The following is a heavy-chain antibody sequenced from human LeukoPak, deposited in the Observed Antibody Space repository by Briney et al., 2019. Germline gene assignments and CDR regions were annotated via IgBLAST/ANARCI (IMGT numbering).Heavy chain of an antibody. CDR3: ARRGPVLTYLGGGRGWFDP. CDR2: ISAYNGNT. V-gene: IGHV1-18*04. Sequence: ASVKVSCKASGYTFTSYGISWVRQAPGQGLEWMGWISAYNGNTNYAQKLQGRVTMTTDTSTSTAYMELRSLRSDDTAVYYCARRGPVLTYLGGGRGWFDPWGQGTRVTVSS. D-gene: IGHD1-26*01. J-gene: IGHJ5*02. CDR1: GYTFTSYG.